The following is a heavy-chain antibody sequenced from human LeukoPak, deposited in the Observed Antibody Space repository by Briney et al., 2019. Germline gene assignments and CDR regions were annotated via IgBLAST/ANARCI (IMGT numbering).Heavy chain of an antibody. Sequence: PGGSLRLSCAASGFTLSSYEMNWVRQAPGKGLEWVSYISSSGSTKYCADSVKGRFTISRDNAENSLYLQMNSLRAEDTAVYYCARRYCSSTSCTLDYWGQGTLVTVSS. CDR3: ARRYCSSTSCTLDY. D-gene: IGHD2-2*01. J-gene: IGHJ4*02. CDR2: ISSSGSTK. V-gene: IGHV3-48*03. CDR1: GFTLSSYE.